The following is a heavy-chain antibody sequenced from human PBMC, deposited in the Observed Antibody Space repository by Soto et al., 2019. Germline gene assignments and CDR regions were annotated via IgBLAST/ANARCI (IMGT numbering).Heavy chain of an antibody. J-gene: IGHJ6*02. D-gene: IGHD1-26*01. CDR3: ARGGLLRAYYYYGMDV. CDR2: IDAGNGNT. CDR1: GYTFTSYA. Sequence: ASVKVSCKASGYTFTSYAMHWVRQAPGQRLEWMGWIDAGNGNTKYSQKFQGRVTITRDTSASTAYMELSSLRSEDTAVYYCARGGLLRAYYYYGMDVWGQGTTVTVSS. V-gene: IGHV1-3*01.